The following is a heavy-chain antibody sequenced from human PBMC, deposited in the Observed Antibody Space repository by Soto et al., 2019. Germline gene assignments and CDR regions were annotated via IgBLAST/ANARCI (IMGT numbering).Heavy chain of an antibody. CDR1: GGSISSYY. Sequence: QVQLQESGPGLVKPSETLSLTCTVSGGSISSYYWSWIRQPPGKGLEWIGYIYYSGSTNYNPSLKSRVTLAVDTSKNQFSLTLSSVTAADTAVYYCARFNWYFDLWGRGTLVTVSS. J-gene: IGHJ2*01. CDR2: IYYSGST. V-gene: IGHV4-59*08. CDR3: ARFNWYFDL.